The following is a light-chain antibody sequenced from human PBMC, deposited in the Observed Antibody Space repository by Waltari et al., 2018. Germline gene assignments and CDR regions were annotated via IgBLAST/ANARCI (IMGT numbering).Light chain of an antibody. CDR2: ASS. J-gene: IGKJ4*01. V-gene: IGKV1-39*01. CDR3: QQSFTTPLT. Sequence: DVQMTQSPSSLSAALGDRLTITCRAGQSISSYLIWYQQKPGMAPKLLIYASSTLQTGVPSRFSGSGSETDFTLTISSLQPEDFATYDCQQSFTTPLTFGGGTKVEIK. CDR1: QSISSY.